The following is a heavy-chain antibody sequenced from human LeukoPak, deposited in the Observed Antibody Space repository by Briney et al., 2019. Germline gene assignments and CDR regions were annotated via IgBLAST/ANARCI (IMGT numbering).Heavy chain of an antibody. CDR2: ISYDGSNK. CDR3: AKGPTRTRYRHELLAAPFDY. V-gene: IGHV3-30*18. J-gene: IGHJ4*02. D-gene: IGHD2-15*01. CDR1: GFTFSSYG. Sequence: PGGSLRLSCAASGFTFSSYGMHWVRQAPGKGLEWVAVISYDGSNKYYADSVKGRFTISRDNSKNTLYLQMNSLGAEDTAVYYCAKGPTRTRYRHELLAAPFDYWGQGTLVTVSS.